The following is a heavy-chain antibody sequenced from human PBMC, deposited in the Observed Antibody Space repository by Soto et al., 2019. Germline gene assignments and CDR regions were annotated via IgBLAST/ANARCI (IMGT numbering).Heavy chain of an antibody. J-gene: IGHJ5*02. V-gene: IGHV2-5*02. CDR2: IYWDADK. CDR3: SHMPTTVTWWFGP. D-gene: IGHD4-17*01. Sequence: QIPLKESGPTLVKPTQTLTLTCTFSGFSLTTSGVGVGWLRHPPGKALEWRALIYWDADKRSSPALKSSLTSPQATSKNPAVTTLTNMDPSDASTYFCSHMPTTVTWWFGPWGQGPLVTVSS. CDR1: GFSLTTSGVG.